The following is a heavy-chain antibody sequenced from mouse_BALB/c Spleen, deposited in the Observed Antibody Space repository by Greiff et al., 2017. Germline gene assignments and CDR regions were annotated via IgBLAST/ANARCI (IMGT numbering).Heavy chain of an antibody. D-gene: IGHD2-12*01. CDR2: INSNGGST. Sequence: EVQGVESGGGLVKLGGSLKLSCAASGFTFSSYYMSWVRQTPEKRLELVAAINSNGGSTYYPDTVKGRFTISRDNAKNTLYLQMSSLKSEDTALYYCARHSLGGFDYWGQGTTLTVSS. CDR1: GFTFSSYY. V-gene: IGHV5-6-2*01. CDR3: ARHSLGGFDY. J-gene: IGHJ2*01.